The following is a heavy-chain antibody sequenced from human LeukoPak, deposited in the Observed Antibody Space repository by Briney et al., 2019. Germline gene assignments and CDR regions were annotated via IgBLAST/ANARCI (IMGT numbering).Heavy chain of an antibody. V-gene: IGHV3-30-3*01. CDR2: ISYDGSNK. CDR1: GFTFSSYA. CDR3: ASGSRDDYNWYY. Sequence: GRSLRLSCAASGFTFSSYAMHWVRQAPGKGLEWVAVISYDGSNKYYADSVKGRFTISRDNSKNTLYLQMNSLRAEDTAVYYCASGSRDDYNWYYWGQGTLVTVSS. J-gene: IGHJ4*02. D-gene: IGHD4-4*01.